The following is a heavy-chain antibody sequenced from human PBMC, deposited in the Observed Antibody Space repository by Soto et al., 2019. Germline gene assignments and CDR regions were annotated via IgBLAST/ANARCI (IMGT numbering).Heavy chain of an antibody. D-gene: IGHD2-15*01. CDR1: GGSISSYY. V-gene: IGHV4-4*07. J-gene: IGHJ5*02. Sequence: SETLSLTCTVSGGSISSYYWSWIRQPAGKGLEWIGRIYTSGSTNYNPSLKSRVTMSVDTSKNQFSLKLSSVTAADTAVYYCGKDRRIPRFCGGGSSSTWFDPGGRGPLVPVSS. CDR3: GKDRRIPRFCGGGSSSTWFDP. CDR2: IYTSGST.